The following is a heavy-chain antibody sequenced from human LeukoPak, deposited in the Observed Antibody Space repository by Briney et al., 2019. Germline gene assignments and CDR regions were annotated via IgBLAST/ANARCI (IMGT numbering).Heavy chain of an antibody. CDR1: GFTFGSYS. V-gene: IGHV3-74*01. J-gene: IGHJ4*02. CDR2: INGDGRST. D-gene: IGHD3-10*01. CDR3: AKTPLSLRTFDY. Sequence: GGSLSLSCGASGFTFGSYSMHWVRQVPGQGLVWVSHINGDGRSTTYADSVKGRFTISRDNAKNTLYLQMNSLRTEYTAVYYCAKTPLSLRTFDYWGQGTLVTVSS.